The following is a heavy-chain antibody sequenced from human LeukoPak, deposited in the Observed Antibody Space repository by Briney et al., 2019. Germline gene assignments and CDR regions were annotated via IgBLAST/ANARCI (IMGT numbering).Heavy chain of an antibody. CDR3: AKDKYGYYFDY. D-gene: IGHD3-10*01. CDR2: ISYDGSNK. CDR1: GFTFSSYG. V-gene: IGHV3-30*18. Sequence: GRSLRLSCAASGFTFSSYGMHWVRQAPGKGLEWVAVISYDGSNKYYADSVKGRFTTSRDNSKNTLYLQMNSLRAEDTAVYYCAKDKYGYYFDYWGQGTLVTVSS. J-gene: IGHJ4*02.